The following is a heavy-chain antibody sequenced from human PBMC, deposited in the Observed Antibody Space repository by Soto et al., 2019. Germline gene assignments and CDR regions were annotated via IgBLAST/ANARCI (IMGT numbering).Heavy chain of an antibody. D-gene: IGHD6-19*01. Sequence: SGPMLVNPTETLTLTCTVSGFSLSKPRLGVSWIRQPPGKALEWLAHIFSSDEKSYSTSLRTRLTISRDTAKSQVVLTMTNMDPVDTATYYCARIPSYSSGWYFDYWGQGALVTVSS. CDR3: ARIPSYSSGWYFDY. CDR1: GFSLSKPRLG. V-gene: IGHV2-26*01. CDR2: IFSSDEK. J-gene: IGHJ4*02.